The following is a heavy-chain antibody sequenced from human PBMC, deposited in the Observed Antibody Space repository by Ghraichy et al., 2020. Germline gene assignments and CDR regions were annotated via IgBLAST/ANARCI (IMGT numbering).Heavy chain of an antibody. J-gene: IGHJ6*02. CDR1: GFTFSSYA. CDR2: ISGSGGST. V-gene: IGHV3-23*01. Sequence: GGSLRLSCAASGFTFSSYAMSWVRQAPGKGLEWVSAISGSGGSTYYADSVKGRFTISRDNSKNTLYLQMNSLRAEDTAVYYCAKDAPPDYGFYYYSGMDVWGQGTTFTVSS. CDR3: AKDAPPDYGFYYYSGMDV. D-gene: IGHD4-17*01.